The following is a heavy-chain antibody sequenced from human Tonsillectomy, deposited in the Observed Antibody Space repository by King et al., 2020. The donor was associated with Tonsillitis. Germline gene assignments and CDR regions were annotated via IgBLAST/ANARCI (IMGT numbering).Heavy chain of an antibody. J-gene: IGHJ4*02. V-gene: IGHV3-33*05. CDR3: TRDRDDYIFDY. CDR1: GFTFRFYG. CDR2: ISYDGSNK. Sequence: VQLVESGGGVVQPGRSLRLSCAASGFTFRFYGMHWVRQAPGKGLEWVAVISYDGSNKYYADSVKGRFTISRDNSKNTLYLQMHSLRAEDTAVYYCTRDRDDYIFDYWGQGTLVTVSS. D-gene: IGHD4/OR15-4a*01.